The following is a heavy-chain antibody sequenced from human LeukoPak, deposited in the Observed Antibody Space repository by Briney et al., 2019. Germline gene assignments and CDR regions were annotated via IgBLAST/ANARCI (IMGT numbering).Heavy chain of an antibody. J-gene: IGHJ6*04. CDR2: IYSGGTT. CDR3: STSPSSGV. CDR1: GFTLINNY. V-gene: IGHV3-53*01. D-gene: IGHD3-10*01. Sequence: PGGSLRLSCAASGFTLINNYMTCGRQAPGKGLEWVSVIYSGGTTHYADSVKGRFTISRDNSKKTLYLQMNSLRVDDTPVYYCSTSPSSGVWGKGTTVTVSS.